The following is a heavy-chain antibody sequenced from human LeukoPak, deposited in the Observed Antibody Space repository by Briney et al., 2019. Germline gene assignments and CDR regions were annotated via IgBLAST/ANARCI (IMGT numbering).Heavy chain of an antibody. J-gene: IGHJ6*02. CDR3: ARDVRDIVATNYYYYGMDV. Sequence: SVKVSCTASGGTFSSYAISWVRQAPGQGLEWMGGIIPIFGTANYAQKFQGGVTITADESTSTAYMELSSLRSEDTAVYYCARDVRDIVATNYYYYGMDVWGQGTTVTVSS. D-gene: IGHD5-12*01. V-gene: IGHV1-69*01. CDR1: GGTFSSYA. CDR2: IIPIFGTA.